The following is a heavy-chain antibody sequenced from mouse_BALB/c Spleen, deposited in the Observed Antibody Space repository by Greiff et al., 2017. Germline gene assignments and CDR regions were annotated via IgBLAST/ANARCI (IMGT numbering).Heavy chain of an antibody. D-gene: IGHD4-1*01. CDR2: IDPETGGT. V-gene: IGHV1-15*01. Sequence: VQLQQSGAELVRPGASVTLSCKASCYTFTDYEMHWVKQTPVHGLEWIGAIDPETGGTAYNQKFKGKATLTADKSSSTAYMELRSLTSEDSAVYYCTTGPFAYWGQGTLVTVSA. CDR1: CYTFTDYE. CDR3: TTGPFAY. J-gene: IGHJ3*01.